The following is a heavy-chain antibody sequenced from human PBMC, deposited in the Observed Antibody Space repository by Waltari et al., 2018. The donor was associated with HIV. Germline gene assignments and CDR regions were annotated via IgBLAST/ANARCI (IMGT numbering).Heavy chain of an antibody. Sequence: VELREAGGGLVEPGASLTLSCLASGFPFQHYSFNWVSLRPGKGLGWVASLKRGSSECSYVDSVKGRFTSARDDSVNTLFLHLDKVKAEDTARYFCVRDDPGYTPIDYWGPGTLVTVSP. CDR3: VRDDPGYTPIDY. V-gene: IGHV3-21*02. D-gene: IGHD6-25*01. CDR2: LKRGSSEC. CDR1: GFPFQHYS. J-gene: IGHJ4*02.